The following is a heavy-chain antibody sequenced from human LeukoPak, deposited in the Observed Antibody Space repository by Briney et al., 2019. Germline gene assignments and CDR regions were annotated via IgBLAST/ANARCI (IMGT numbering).Heavy chain of an antibody. CDR1: GFTFSSYV. V-gene: IGHV3-30*04. J-gene: IGHJ4*02. D-gene: IGHD2-21*02. CDR3: RCVVVTATHKGAVDY. CDR2: ISYDGNNK. Sequence: GGSLRLSCAASGFTFSSYVMHWVRQAPGKGLEWVAVISYDGNNKYYADSVKGRFTISRDNSKNTLYLQMNSLRAEDTAVYYCRCVVVTATHKGAVDYWGQGTLVTVSS.